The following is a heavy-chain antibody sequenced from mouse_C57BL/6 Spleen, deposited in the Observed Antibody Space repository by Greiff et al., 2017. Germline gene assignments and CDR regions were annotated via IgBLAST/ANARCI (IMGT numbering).Heavy chain of an antibody. CDR1: GYTFTSYW. Sequence: QVQLQQSGTELVKPGASVKLSCKASGYTFTSYWMYWVKQKPGQGLEWIGNINPSNGGTNYNEKFKSKATLTVDKSSNTDYMQLSSLTSEDSAVYYCARSALPPLGLHLDYWGQGTTLTVSS. CDR2: INPSNGGT. V-gene: IGHV1-53*01. D-gene: IGHD3-1*01. CDR3: ARSALPPLGLHLDY. J-gene: IGHJ2*01.